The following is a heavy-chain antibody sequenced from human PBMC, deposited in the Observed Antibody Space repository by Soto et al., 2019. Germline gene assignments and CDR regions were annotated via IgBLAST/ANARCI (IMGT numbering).Heavy chain of an antibody. J-gene: IGHJ4*02. CDR3: ATEMYPRTVLDSGSPWGGY. CDR1: GFTFSDYG. D-gene: IGHD6-6*01. V-gene: IGHV3-30*03. Sequence: QVQLVESGGGVAQPGRSLRLSCAVSGFTFSDYGMHWVRQAPGKGLEWVAVVSYDGSYKYYADSVKGRFTVYRDLSGNTLFLQMNSLRLEDTGVYFCATEMYPRTVLDSGSPWGGYWGQGTLVAVSS. CDR2: VSYDGSYK.